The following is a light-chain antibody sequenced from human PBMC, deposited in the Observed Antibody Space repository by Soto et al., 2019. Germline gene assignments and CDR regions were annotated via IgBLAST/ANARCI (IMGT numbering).Light chain of an antibody. J-gene: IGLJ2*01. CDR1: SSNIGSNT. V-gene: IGLV1-44*01. CDR2: SNN. Sequence: QSELTQPPSASGTPGQRVTISCSGSSSNIGSNTVNWYQQLPGTAPKLLIYSNNQRPSGVPDRFSGSKSGTSASLAISGLQSEDEADYYCAAWDDSLNGPYVVFGGGTKLTVL. CDR3: AAWDDSLNGPYVV.